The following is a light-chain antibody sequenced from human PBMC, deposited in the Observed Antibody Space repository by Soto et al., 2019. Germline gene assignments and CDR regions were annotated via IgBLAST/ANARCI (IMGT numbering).Light chain of an antibody. Sequence: EIVLTQSPGTLSLSPGERATLSCRASQSVSSYLAWYQQKPGQAPRLLIYDASNRATGIPARFSGSGSGTEFTLIISSLQSEDSAVYYCQQYDNWPITFGQGTRLEIK. J-gene: IGKJ5*01. CDR1: QSVSSY. CDR2: DAS. V-gene: IGKV3D-15*01. CDR3: QQYDNWPIT.